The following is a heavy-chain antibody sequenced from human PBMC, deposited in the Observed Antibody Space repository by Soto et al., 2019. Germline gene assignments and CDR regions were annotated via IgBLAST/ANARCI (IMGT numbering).Heavy chain of an antibody. D-gene: IGHD6-25*01. Sequence: QVQLQQWGAGLLKPSETLSLTCAVYGGSFSGYYWSWIRQPPGKGLAWIGEINHSGSTNYNPSLKSRVTISVDTSKNQFSLKLSSVTAADTAVYYCSRRSAAGPWGQGTLVTVSS. V-gene: IGHV4-34*01. CDR2: INHSGST. J-gene: IGHJ5*02. CDR3: SRRSAAGP. CDR1: GGSFSGYY.